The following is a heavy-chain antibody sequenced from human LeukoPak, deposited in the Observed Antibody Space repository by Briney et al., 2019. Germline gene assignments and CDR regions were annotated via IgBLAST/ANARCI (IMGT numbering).Heavy chain of an antibody. Sequence: KPGGSLRLSCAASGFTFSDYYMSWIRQAPGKGLEWVSYISSSGSTIYYADSVKGRFTISRDNAKNSLYLQMNSLRAEDTAVYYCARVVVEMATINDNWFDPWAREPWSPSPQ. V-gene: IGHV3-11*01. D-gene: IGHD5-24*01. J-gene: IGHJ5*02. CDR2: ISSSGSTI. CDR3: ARVVVEMATINDNWFDP. CDR1: GFTFSDYY.